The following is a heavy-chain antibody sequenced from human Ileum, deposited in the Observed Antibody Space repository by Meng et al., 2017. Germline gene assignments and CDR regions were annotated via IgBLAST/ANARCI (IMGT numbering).Heavy chain of an antibody. V-gene: IGHV4-59*01. D-gene: IGHD3-3*01. CDR2: IYYSGST. Sequence: GSLRLSCTVSGGSISSYYWSWIRQPPGKGLEWIGYIYYSGSTNYNPSLKSRVTISVDTSKNQFSLKLSSVTAADTAVYYCAREDYDFWSGYSSGYFDYWGQGTLVTVSS. CDR1: GGSISSYY. J-gene: IGHJ4*02. CDR3: AREDYDFWSGYSSGYFDY.